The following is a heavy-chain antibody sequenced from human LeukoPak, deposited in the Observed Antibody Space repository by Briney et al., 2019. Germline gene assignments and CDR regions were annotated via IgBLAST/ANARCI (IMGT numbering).Heavy chain of an antibody. CDR2: INPSGGST. D-gene: IGHD1-26*01. Sequence: ASVKVSCKASGYTFTGYYMHWVRQAPGQGLEWMGIINPSGGSTSYAQKFQGRVTKTRDMSTSTVYMELSSLRSEDTAVYYCARDSGSYDAFDIWGQGTMVTVSS. CDR1: GYTFTGYY. CDR3: ARDSGSYDAFDI. J-gene: IGHJ3*02. V-gene: IGHV1-46*01.